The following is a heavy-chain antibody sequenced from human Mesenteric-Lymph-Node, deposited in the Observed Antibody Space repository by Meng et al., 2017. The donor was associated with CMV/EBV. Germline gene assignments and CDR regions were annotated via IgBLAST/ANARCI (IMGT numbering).Heavy chain of an antibody. CDR1: GFTFSSYW. V-gene: IGHV3-74*01. CDR2: INRDGSSI. J-gene: IGHJ6*02. CDR3: ARDLFSYYGSGRYGMDV. Sequence: GESLKISCAASGFTFSSYWMNWVRQAPGKGLVWVSRINRDGSSISYADSVKGRFTISRDNAKNSLYLQMNSLRAEDTAVYYCARDLFSYYGSGRYGMDVWGQGTTVTVSS. D-gene: IGHD3-10*01.